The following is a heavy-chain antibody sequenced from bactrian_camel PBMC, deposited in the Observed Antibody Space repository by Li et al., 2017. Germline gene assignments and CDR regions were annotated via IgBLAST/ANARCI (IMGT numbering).Heavy chain of an antibody. J-gene: IGHJ4*01. V-gene: IGHV3S6*01. CDR1: GFTFSQEI. D-gene: IGHD6*01. CDR3: AIVYGRWYSLDF. CDR2: IGRRGNDA. Sequence: QLVESGGDFVQPGGSLRLSCATSGFTFSQEIMTWVRQAPGQGLERVATIGRRGNDADYADSAKGRFTISRDDAKSSLYLDINSLVTEDTAVYYCAIVYGRWYSLDFRGEGTQVTVS.